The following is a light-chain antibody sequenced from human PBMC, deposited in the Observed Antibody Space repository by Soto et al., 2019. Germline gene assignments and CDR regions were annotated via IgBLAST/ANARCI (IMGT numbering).Light chain of an antibody. J-gene: IGLJ1*01. CDR2: GNN. CDR3: QSYDSSLSGLV. Sequence: QSVLTQPPSVSGAPGQRVTISCTWSSSNIGAGYDVHWYQQLPGTAPKLLIYGNNHRPSGVPDRFSGSKSDTSASLAITGLRAEDEADYYCQSYDSSLSGLVFGTGTKLTVL. CDR1: SSNIGAGYD. V-gene: IGLV1-40*01.